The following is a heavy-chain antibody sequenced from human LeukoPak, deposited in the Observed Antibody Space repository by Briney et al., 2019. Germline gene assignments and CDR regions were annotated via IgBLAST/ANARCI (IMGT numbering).Heavy chain of an antibody. CDR1: GGSISSYY. J-gene: IGHJ4*02. Sequence: PSETLSLTCTVSGGSISSYYWSWIRQPPGKGLEWIGYIYYSGSTNYNPSLKSRVTISVDTSKNQFSLKLSSVTAADTAVYYCARASGYYDSSGYYYLGGFDYWGQGTLVTVSS. D-gene: IGHD3-22*01. V-gene: IGHV4-59*01. CDR3: ARASGYYDSSGYYYLGGFDY. CDR2: IYYSGST.